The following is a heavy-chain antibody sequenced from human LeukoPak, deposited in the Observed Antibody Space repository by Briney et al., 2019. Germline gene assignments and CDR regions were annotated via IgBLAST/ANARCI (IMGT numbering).Heavy chain of an antibody. Sequence: ASETLSLTCAVYGGSFSGYYWSWIRQPPGKGLEWIGEINHSGSTNYNPSLKSRVTISVDTSKNQFSLKLSSVTAADTAVYFCARVRVSSGSHPWYFDYWGQGTLVTVSS. V-gene: IGHV4-34*01. D-gene: IGHD3-22*01. CDR1: GGSFSGYY. CDR3: ARVRVSSGSHPWYFDY. J-gene: IGHJ4*02. CDR2: INHSGST.